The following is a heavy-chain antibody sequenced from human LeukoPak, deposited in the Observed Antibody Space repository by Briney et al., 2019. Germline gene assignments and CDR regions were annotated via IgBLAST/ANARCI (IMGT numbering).Heavy chain of an antibody. D-gene: IGHD3-22*01. CDR1: GFTVITND. Sequence: GGSLRLSCAASGFTVITNDMTWVRQAPGKGLEWVSGISGGGAATYYADSVKGRFTISRDNSKNTLYLQMNSLRAEDTALYYCAKDFSDSTGYYNWFDTWGQGTLVTVSS. CDR3: AKDFSDSTGYYNWFDT. CDR2: ISGGGAAT. V-gene: IGHV3-23*01. J-gene: IGHJ5*02.